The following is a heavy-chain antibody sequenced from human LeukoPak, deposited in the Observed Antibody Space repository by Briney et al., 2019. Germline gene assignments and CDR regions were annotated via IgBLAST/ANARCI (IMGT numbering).Heavy chain of an antibody. CDR3: ARDYDSSGYQPPDY. CDR2: INPSSGGT. D-gene: IGHD3-22*01. Sequence: ASVKVSCKASGYTFICYYMHWVRQAPGQGLEWMGWINPSSGGTNYAQKFQGRVTMTRDTSISTAYMELSRLMSDDTAVYYCARDYDSSGYQPPDYWGQGTLVTVSS. V-gene: IGHV1-2*02. J-gene: IGHJ4*02. CDR1: GYTFICYY.